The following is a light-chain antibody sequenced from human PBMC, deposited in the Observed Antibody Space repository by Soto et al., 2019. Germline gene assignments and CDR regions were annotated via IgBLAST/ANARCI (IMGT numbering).Light chain of an antibody. CDR1: SSDVGGYNF. V-gene: IGLV2-14*01. Sequence: QSVLTQPASVSGSPGQSITISCTGTSSDVGGYNFVSWYQQHPGKAPRLILSEVSNRPSGVSYRFSGSKSGNTASLTISGLQADDEADYYCSSYTSTTSYVFGTGTKV. CDR3: SSYTSTTSYV. J-gene: IGLJ1*01. CDR2: EVS.